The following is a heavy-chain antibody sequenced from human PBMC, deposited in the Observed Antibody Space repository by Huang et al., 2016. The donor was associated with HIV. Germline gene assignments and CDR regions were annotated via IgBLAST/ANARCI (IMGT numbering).Heavy chain of an antibody. CDR2: IRAYNGNT. J-gene: IGHJ4*02. V-gene: IGHV1-18*01. CDR1: GYTFSRYG. D-gene: IGHD3-22*01. Sequence: QVQLVPSGGEVKKPGASVKVSCTASGYTFSRYGFSWVRQATGQGLEGVGVIRAYNGNTEYAQKLQGRVTMTTDTSTSTAYMELRSLRSDDTAEYYCARGVYSSGYYPLFDYWGQGTLVTVTS. CDR3: ARGVYSSGYYPLFDY.